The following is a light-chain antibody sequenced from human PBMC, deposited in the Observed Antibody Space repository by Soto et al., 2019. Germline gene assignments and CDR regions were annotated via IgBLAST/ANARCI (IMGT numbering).Light chain of an antibody. CDR1: QSLLHSNGYNY. Sequence: DLVMTQSPLSLPVTPGEPASISCRSSQSLLHSNGYNYLDWYLQKPGQSPQLLNYLGSNRASGVPDRFSGSGSGTDFTLKISRVEAEDVGVYYCMQALQTPFTFGPGTKVDIK. CDR2: LGS. V-gene: IGKV2-28*01. J-gene: IGKJ3*01. CDR3: MQALQTPFT.